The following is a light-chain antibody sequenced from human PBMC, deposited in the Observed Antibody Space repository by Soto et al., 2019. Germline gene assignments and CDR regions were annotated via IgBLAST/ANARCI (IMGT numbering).Light chain of an antibody. V-gene: IGLV1-47*01. CDR2: RNN. CDR3: AAWDDSLSVLYV. Sequence: QSVLTQPPSASGTPGQRVTISCSGSSSNIGSNYVYWYQQLPGTAPKLLIYRNNQRPSGVPDRFSGSKSGTSASLAISGLRSEGEADYYCAAWDDSLSVLYVFGTGTKLTVL. CDR1: SSNIGSNY. J-gene: IGLJ1*01.